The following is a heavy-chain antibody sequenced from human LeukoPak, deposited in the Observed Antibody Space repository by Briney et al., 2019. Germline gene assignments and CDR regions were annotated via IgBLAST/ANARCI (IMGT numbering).Heavy chain of an antibody. CDR3: ARAFDGYNYFDY. J-gene: IGHJ4*02. D-gene: IGHD5-24*01. V-gene: IGHV4-61*01. Sequence: PSETLSLTRTVSGGSISSSSYYWSWIRQPPGKGLEWIGYIYYSGSTNYNPSLKSRVTISVDTSKNQFSLKLSSVTAADTAVYYCARAFDGYNYFDYWGQGTLVTVSS. CDR1: GGSISSSSYY. CDR2: IYYSGST.